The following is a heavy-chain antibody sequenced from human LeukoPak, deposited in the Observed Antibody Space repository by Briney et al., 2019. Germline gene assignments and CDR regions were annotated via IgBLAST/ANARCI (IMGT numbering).Heavy chain of an antibody. CDR1: GFTFSRDW. V-gene: IGHV3-7*01. Sequence: PGGSLRLSCVASGFTFSRDWMSWVRQAPGKGLEWVASVKQDGIETQYVDSVKGRFTISRDNAKNSVYLQMNSLRVEDTAVYYCGRDGTGFDYWGQGTLVTVSS. D-gene: IGHD2-8*02. CDR3: GRDGTGFDY. CDR2: VKQDGIET. J-gene: IGHJ4*02.